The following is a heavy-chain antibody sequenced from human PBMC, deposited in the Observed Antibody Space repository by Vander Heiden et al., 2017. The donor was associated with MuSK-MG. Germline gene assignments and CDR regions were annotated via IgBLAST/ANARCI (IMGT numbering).Heavy chain of an antibody. D-gene: IGHD3-3*01. CDR1: GYPFTGYY. CDR2: INPNSGGT. J-gene: IGHJ6*02. CDR3: ARDGITIFGVVTSNYYYYGMDV. V-gene: IGHV1-2*02. Sequence: QVQLVQSGAEVKKPGASVKFSCRASGYPFTGYYMHWVRQAPGQGLEWMGWINPNSGGTNYAQKFQGRVTMTRDTSISTAYMELSRLRSDDTAVYYCARDGITIFGVVTSNYYYYGMDVWGQGTTVTVSS.